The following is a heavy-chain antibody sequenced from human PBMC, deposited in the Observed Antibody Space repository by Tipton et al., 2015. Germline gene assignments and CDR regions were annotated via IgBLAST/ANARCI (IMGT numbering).Heavy chain of an antibody. Sequence: TLSLTCTVSGGSISSSSYYWGWIRQPPGKGLEWIGTIYYSGNTYYNPSLKSRVTISAEKSKNQISLKLTSVTAADTAVYYCARAPSDYDIWSGTFDYWGQGTLVTVSS. CDR2: IYYSGNT. CDR3: ARAPSDYDIWSGTFDY. J-gene: IGHJ4*02. D-gene: IGHD3-3*01. CDR1: GGSISSSSYY. V-gene: IGHV4-39*01.